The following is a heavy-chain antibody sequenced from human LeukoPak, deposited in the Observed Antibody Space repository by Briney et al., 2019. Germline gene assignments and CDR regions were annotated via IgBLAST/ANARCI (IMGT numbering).Heavy chain of an antibody. CDR2: IHTSGST. J-gene: IGHJ4*02. D-gene: IGHD6-6*01. CDR3: AREGSATARPFVSNDY. CDR1: GGSISSYY. Sequence: SETLSLPFTVSGGSISSYYWSWIRPPAGKGLEWIGRIHTSGSTDYNPSLKSRVTMSIDTSKNQFSLKVRSVTAADTAVYYCAREGSATARPFVSNDYWGQGTLVTVSS. V-gene: IGHV4-4*07.